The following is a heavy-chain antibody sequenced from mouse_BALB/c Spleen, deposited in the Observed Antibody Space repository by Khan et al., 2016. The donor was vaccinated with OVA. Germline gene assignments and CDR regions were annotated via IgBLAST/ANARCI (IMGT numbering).Heavy chain of an antibody. V-gene: IGHV1-77*01. CDR2: LSPGSGDT. D-gene: IGHD1-2*01. J-gene: IGHJ3*01. CDR1: GYTFTDYY. CDR3: ARRNYFGYTFAY. Sequence: QVQLQQSGAELARPGASVKLSCKASGYTFTDYYINWVKQRTGQGLEWIGELSPGSGDTYYNERFKGKATLTADKSSSTAHMQLSSLTSEASAVYCCARRNYFGYTFAYWGQGTLVTVSA.